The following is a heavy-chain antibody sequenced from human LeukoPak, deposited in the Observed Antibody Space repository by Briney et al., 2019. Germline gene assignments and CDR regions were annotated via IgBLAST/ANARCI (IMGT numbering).Heavy chain of an antibody. CDR2: IYTSGST. J-gene: IGHJ4*02. CDR1: GGSISSGSYY. D-gene: IGHD2-21*01. CDR3: ARDSGVAAFDY. Sequence: SQTLSLTCTVSGGSISSGSYYWSWIRQPAGKGLEWIGRIYTSGSTNYNPSLKSRVSISVDTSKNQFSLKLSSVTAADTAVYYCARDSGVAAFDYWGQGTLVTFSS. V-gene: IGHV4-61*02.